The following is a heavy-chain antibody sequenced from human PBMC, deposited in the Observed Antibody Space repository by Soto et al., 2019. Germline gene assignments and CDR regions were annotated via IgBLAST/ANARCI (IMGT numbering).Heavy chain of an antibody. D-gene: IGHD2-15*01. CDR3: ARGPVQGYDY. CDR2: INHSGST. J-gene: IGHJ4*02. V-gene: IGHV4-34*01. CDR1: GGSFSGYY. Sequence: SETLSLTCAVYGGSFSGYYWSWIRQPPGKGLEWIGEINHSGSTNYNPSLKSRVTISVDTSKNQFSLKLSSVTAADTAVYYCARGPVQGYDYWGQGTLVTVSS.